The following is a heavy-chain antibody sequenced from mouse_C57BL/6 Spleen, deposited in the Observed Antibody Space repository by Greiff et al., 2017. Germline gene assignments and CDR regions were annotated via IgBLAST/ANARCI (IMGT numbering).Heavy chain of an antibody. Sequence: QVQLKQSGAELVRPGASVTLSCKASGYTFTDYEMHWVKQTPVHGLEWIGAIDPETGGTAYNQKFKGKAILTADKSSSTAYMELRSLTSEDYAVYYCTRGLTVVAPFAYWGQGTLVTVSA. CDR3: TRGLTVVAPFAY. V-gene: IGHV1-15*01. D-gene: IGHD1-1*01. CDR2: IDPETGGT. CDR1: GYTFTDYE. J-gene: IGHJ3*01.